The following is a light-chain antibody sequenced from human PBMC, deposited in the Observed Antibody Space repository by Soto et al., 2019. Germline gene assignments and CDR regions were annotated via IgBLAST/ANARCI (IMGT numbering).Light chain of an antibody. J-gene: IGKJ4*01. CDR3: QHRSNWPST. CDR2: DAS. Sequence: EIVLTQSPATLSLSPGERAALSCRASQSVSSSLAWYQQKPGQAPRLLIYDASKRSTGIPARFSGSGSGTDFTLTISSLEPEDCAVYYCQHRSNWPSTFGGGTKVEIK. CDR1: QSVSSS. V-gene: IGKV3-11*01.